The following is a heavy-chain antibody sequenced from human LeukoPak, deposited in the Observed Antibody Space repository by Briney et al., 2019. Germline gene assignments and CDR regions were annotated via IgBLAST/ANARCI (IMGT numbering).Heavy chain of an antibody. CDR1: GYSFTSYG. J-gene: IGHJ4*02. CDR2: VNGYNGKT. Sequence: GASVKVSCKASGYSFTSYGISWVRQAPGQGLEWMGWVNGYNGKTNYVQNLQDRVTMTTDTSTSTAYMELRSLRSDDTAVYYCAREYRDYYDSSGNYLDHWGQGTLVTVSS. CDR3: AREYRDYYDSSGNYLDH. D-gene: IGHD3-22*01. V-gene: IGHV1-18*01.